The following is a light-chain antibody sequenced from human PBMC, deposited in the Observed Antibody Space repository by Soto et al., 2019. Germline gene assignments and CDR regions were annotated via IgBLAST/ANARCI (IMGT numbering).Light chain of an antibody. CDR2: GNS. V-gene: IGLV1-40*01. Sequence: QSVLTQPPSVSLAPGQRVTISCTGSSSNIGAGYDVHWYQQFPGTAPKLLICGNSNRPSGVPDRFSGSKSGTSASLAITGLQAEDEADYYCQSYDNSLSGSYVFGTGTKATVL. J-gene: IGLJ1*01. CDR3: QSYDNSLSGSYV. CDR1: SSNIGAGYD.